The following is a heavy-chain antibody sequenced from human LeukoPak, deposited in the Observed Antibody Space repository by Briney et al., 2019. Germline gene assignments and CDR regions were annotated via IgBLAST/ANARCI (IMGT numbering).Heavy chain of an antibody. CDR3: ARINGWLVSSGTVKYFDY. D-gene: IGHD6-19*01. CDR1: GYTFNKYG. CDR2: ITTYNGNT. V-gene: IGHV1-18*01. J-gene: IGHJ4*02. Sequence: GASVKVSCKASGYTFNKYGISWVRQAPGQGLEWMGWITTYNGNTNYAQKVQGRVTMTTDTSASTVYMELRSLRPDDTAVYYCARINGWLVSSGTVKYFDYWGQGTLVTVSS.